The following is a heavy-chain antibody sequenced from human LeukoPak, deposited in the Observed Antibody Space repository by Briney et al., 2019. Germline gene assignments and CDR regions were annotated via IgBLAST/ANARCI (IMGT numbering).Heavy chain of an antibody. V-gene: IGHV4-59*08. Sequence: SETLSLTCTVSGGSISSYFWSWIRQPPGKGLEWIGYIYYSGSTNYNPSLKSRVTISVDTSKKQFSLKVTPVTAADTAVYYCARLGAVSDALDIWGQGTMVTVSS. CDR2: IYYSGST. D-gene: IGHD3-16*01. CDR3: ARLGAVSDALDI. J-gene: IGHJ3*02. CDR1: GGSISSYF.